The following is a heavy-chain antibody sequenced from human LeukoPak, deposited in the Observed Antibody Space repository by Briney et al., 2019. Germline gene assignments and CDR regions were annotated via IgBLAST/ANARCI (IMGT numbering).Heavy chain of an antibody. D-gene: IGHD3-9*01. CDR3: ARAGMYYDTLTAYYISAFDI. J-gene: IGHJ3*02. CDR1: GGSISSGGYY. V-gene: IGHV4-31*03. Sequence: SQTLSLTCTVSGGSISSGGYYWSWIRQHPGKGLEWIGYIYYSGSTYYNPSLKSRVTISVDTSKKQFSLKLTSVTAADTAVYYCARAGMYYDTLTAYYISAFDIWGQGTMVTVSS. CDR2: IYYSGST.